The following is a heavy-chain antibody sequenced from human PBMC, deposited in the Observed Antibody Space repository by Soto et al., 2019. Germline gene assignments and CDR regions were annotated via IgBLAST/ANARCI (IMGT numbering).Heavy chain of an antibody. CDR1: GGSISSYY. D-gene: IGHD5-18*01. Sequence: SETLSLTCTVSGGSISSYYWSWIRQPPGKGLEWIGYIYYSGSTNYNPSLKSRVTISVDTSKKQFSLKLSSVTAADTAEYYRARGYGSCFDYWGQGTLVPVSS. CDR3: ARGYGSCFDY. CDR2: IYYSGST. J-gene: IGHJ4*02. V-gene: IGHV4-59*08.